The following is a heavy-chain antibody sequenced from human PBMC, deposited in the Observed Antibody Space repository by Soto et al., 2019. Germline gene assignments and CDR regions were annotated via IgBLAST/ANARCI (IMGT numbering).Heavy chain of an antibody. V-gene: IGHV4-59*01. CDR1: GCSISSYY. Sequence: SETLSLSFTVSGCSISSYYWSWIRQPPGKGLEWIGYIYYSGSTNYNPSLKSRVTISVDTSKNQFSLKLSSVTAADTAVYYCARVWGGGFDFWGQGTMVTVSS. CDR2: IYYSGST. D-gene: IGHD3-10*01. CDR3: ARVWGGGFDF. J-gene: IGHJ3*01.